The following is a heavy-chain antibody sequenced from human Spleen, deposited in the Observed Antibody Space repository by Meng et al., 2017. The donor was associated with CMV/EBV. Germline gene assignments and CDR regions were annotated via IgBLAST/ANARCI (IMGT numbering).Heavy chain of an antibody. V-gene: IGHV1-2*02. CDR3: ARDNNWGPDY. J-gene: IGHJ4*02. Sequence: ASVKVSCKASGYTFTGYYMHWVRQAPGQGLEWMGWINLHSGVTNYAQRFQGRVTMTRDTSSSTAYMDLSRLTSDDTAVYYCARDNNWGPDYWGQGTLVTVSS. CDR2: INLHSGVT. CDR1: GYTFTGYY. D-gene: IGHD7-27*01.